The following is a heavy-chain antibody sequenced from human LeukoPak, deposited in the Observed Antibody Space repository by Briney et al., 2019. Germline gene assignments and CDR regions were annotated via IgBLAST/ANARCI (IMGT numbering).Heavy chain of an antibody. V-gene: IGHV3-23*01. J-gene: IGHJ4*02. CDR1: GFTFSSYA. D-gene: IGHD6-13*01. CDR3: AKDRVAAIAAAVFDY. Sequence: GGSLRLSCAASGFTFSSYAMSWVRQAPGKGLEWVSAISGSGGSTYYADSVKGRFTISRDNSKNTLYLQMNSLRAEDTAVYYCAKDRVAAIAAAVFDYWGQGTLVTVSS. CDR2: ISGSGGST.